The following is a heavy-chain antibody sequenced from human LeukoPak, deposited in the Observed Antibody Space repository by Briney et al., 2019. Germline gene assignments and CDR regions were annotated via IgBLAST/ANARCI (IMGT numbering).Heavy chain of an antibody. Sequence: GGSLRLSCTASGFTFGDYAMSWVRQAPGKGLEWVGFIRSKAYGGTTEYAASVKGRFTISRDDSKSIAYLQMNSLKTEDTAVYYCTRDRVSYYDSSGYYSRGIFDYWGQGTLVTVSS. CDR1: GFTFGDYA. V-gene: IGHV3-49*04. D-gene: IGHD3-22*01. J-gene: IGHJ4*02. CDR3: TRDRVSYYDSSGYYSRGIFDY. CDR2: IRSKAYGGTT.